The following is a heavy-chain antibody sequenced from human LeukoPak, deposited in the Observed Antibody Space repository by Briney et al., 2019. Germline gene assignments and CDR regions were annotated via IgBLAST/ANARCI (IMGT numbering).Heavy chain of an antibody. CDR1: GYTFSRYY. CDR2: MNPSGGTT. Sequence: ASVKVSCKASGYTFSRYYIHWVRQAPGQGLEWMGKMNPSGGTTTYAQKFQGRVTVTRDTPTSTVYMEMSSLRPEDTAVYYCTREESGGLFDYWGQGTLLTVSS. V-gene: IGHV1-46*01. D-gene: IGHD3-16*01. J-gene: IGHJ4*02. CDR3: TREESGGLFDY.